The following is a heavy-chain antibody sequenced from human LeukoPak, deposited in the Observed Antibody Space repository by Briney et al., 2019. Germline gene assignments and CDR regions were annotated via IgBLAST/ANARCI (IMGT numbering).Heavy chain of an antibody. V-gene: IGHV3-23*01. D-gene: IGHD6-6*01. J-gene: IGHJ4*02. CDR3: ARISCTSIAARPFDY. Sequence: PGGSLRLSCAASGFTFSSYAMSWVRQAPGKGLEWVSAISGSGGSTYYADSVKGRFTISRDNSKNTLYLQMNSLRAEDTAVYYCARISCTSIAARPFDYWGQGTLVTVSS. CDR1: GFTFSSYA. CDR2: ISGSGGST.